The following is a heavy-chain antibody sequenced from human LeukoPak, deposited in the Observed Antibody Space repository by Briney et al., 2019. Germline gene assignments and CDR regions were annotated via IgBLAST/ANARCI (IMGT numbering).Heavy chain of an antibody. CDR1: GFTFSSYE. J-gene: IGHJ5*02. V-gene: IGHV3-48*03. Sequence: GGSLRLPCAASGFTFSSYEMNWVRQAPGKGLEWVSYISSSGSTIYYADSVKGRFTISRDNAQTSLYLQMNSLRAEDTAVYYCARASDPWLQLTWGQGPLVTVSS. D-gene: IGHD5-24*01. CDR3: ARASDPWLQLT. CDR2: ISSSGSTI.